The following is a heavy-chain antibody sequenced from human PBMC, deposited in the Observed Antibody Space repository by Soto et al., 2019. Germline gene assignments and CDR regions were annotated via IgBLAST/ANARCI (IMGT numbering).Heavy chain of an antibody. CDR2: INPNSGGT. D-gene: IGHD2-2*01. CDR3: ARDPASSTSPYYDY. J-gene: IGHJ4*02. V-gene: IGHV1-2*04. CDR1: GYTFTGYY. Sequence: ASVKVSCKASGYTFTGYYMHWVRQAPGQGLEWIGWINPNSGGTNYAQKFQGWVTMTRDTSISTAYMELSRLRSDDTAVYYCARDPASSTSPYYDYWGQGTLVTVSS.